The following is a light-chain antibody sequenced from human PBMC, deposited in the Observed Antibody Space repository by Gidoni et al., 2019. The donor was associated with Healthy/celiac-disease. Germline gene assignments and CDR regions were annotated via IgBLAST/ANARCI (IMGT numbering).Light chain of an antibody. CDR1: QSASSSY. CDR3: QQYGSSPPYT. CDR2: GAS. Sequence: IVFTQAPVTLSLSPGERATLACSASQSASSSYLAWYQQKPGPAPRLLIYGASSRATGIPDRFSGSGSGTDFTLTISRLEPEDFAVYYCQQYGSSPPYTFGQGTKLEIK. V-gene: IGKV3-20*01. J-gene: IGKJ2*01.